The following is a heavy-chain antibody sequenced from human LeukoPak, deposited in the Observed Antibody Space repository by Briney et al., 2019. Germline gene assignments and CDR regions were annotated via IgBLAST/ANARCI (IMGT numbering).Heavy chain of an antibody. V-gene: IGHV4-38-2*02. CDR1: GYSISSGYY. D-gene: IGHD5-12*01. Sequence: SETLSLTCTVSGYSISSGYYCGWIRQPPGKGLEWIGSIYHSGSTYYNPSLKSRVTISVDTSKNQFSLKLSSVTAADTAVYCCQGATIRAWFDPWGQGTLVTVSS. CDR3: QGATIRAWFDP. CDR2: IYHSGST. J-gene: IGHJ5*02.